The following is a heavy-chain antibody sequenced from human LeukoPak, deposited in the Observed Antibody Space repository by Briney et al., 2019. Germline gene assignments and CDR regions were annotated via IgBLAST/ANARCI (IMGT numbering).Heavy chain of an antibody. CDR3: ETTYYDFWSGYYEAEYYFDY. CDR1: GFTFSSYG. D-gene: IGHD3-3*01. V-gene: IGHV3-30*02. Sequence: GGSLRLSCAASGFTFSSYGMHWVRQAPGKGLEWVAFIRYDGSNKYYADSVKGRFTISRDNSKNTLYLQMNSLRAEDTAVYYCETTYYDFWSGYYEAEYYFDYWGQGTLFTVSS. J-gene: IGHJ4*02. CDR2: IRYDGSNK.